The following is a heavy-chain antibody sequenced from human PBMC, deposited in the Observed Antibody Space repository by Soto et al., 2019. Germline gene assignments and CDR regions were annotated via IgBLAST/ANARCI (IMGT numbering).Heavy chain of an antibody. D-gene: IGHD3-3*01. CDR3: ARVDTIFRGGRFDL. J-gene: IGHJ5*02. CDR1: GGTFSSYA. V-gene: IGHV1-69*13. Sequence: SVKVSCKASGGTFSSYAISWVLQAPGQGLEWMGGIIPIFGTANYAQKFQGRVTITADESTSTAYMELSSLRSEDTAVYYCARVDTIFRGGRFDLWGQGTLVIVSS. CDR2: IIPIFGTA.